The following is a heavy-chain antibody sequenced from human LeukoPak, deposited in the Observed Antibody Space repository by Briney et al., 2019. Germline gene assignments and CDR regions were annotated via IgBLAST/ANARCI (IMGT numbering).Heavy chain of an antibody. V-gene: IGHV3-21*01. Sequence: GGSLRLSCAASGFTFSSYSMNWVRQAPGKELEWVSSISSSSSYIYYADSVKGRFTISRDNAKNSLYLQMNSLRAEDTAVYYCARVDIVVVPAAMLSNYGMDVWGQGTTVTVSS. CDR2: ISSSSSYI. CDR1: GFTFSSYS. D-gene: IGHD2-2*01. CDR3: ARVDIVVVPAAMLSNYGMDV. J-gene: IGHJ6*02.